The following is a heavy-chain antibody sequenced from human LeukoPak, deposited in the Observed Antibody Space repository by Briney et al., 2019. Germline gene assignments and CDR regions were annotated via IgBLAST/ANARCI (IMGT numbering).Heavy chain of an antibody. CDR2: VSDGGST. J-gene: IGHJ5*02. D-gene: IGHD6-25*01. Sequence: PSETLSLTCTVSGGSIGSFFWSWIRQPPGKGLEWIGFVSDGGSTNYNPSLQSRVTISGDTSKNQFSLKLSSVTAADTAVYYCVGDKSGPALAWFDPWGQGTLPTVPP. CDR3: VGDKSGPALAWFDP. CDR1: GGSIGSFF. V-gene: IGHV4-59*01.